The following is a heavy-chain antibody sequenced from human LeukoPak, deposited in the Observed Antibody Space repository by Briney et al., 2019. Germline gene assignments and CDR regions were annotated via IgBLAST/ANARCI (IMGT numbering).Heavy chain of an antibody. Sequence: SETLSLTCAVSGASVSRGSYYWSWIRQPPGKGLEWIGYIYYSGSATYNPSLKSRVTISVDMSKNQFSLKLSSVTAADTAVYYCARVVGAFYYDSSGYYNWFDPWGQGTLVTVSS. CDR1: GASVSRGSYY. CDR3: ARVVGAFYYDSSGYYNWFDP. V-gene: IGHV4-61*01. D-gene: IGHD3-22*01. CDR2: IYYSGSA. J-gene: IGHJ5*02.